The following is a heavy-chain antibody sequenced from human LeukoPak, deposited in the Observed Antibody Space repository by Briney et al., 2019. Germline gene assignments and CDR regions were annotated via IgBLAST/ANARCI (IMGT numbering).Heavy chain of an antibody. CDR2: INPNSGGA. D-gene: IGHD3-10*01. J-gene: IGHJ5*02. CDR1: GYTFTGYY. CDR3: ARDGDITMVRGVMGWFDP. V-gene: IGHV1-2*02. Sequence: ASVKVSCKASGYTFTGYYMHWVRPAPGQGRGWMGWINPNSGGANYAQKFQGRVCMTRDTSTSTAYMELSRLRSDDRAVYYCARDGDITMVRGVMGWFDPWGQGTLVTVSS.